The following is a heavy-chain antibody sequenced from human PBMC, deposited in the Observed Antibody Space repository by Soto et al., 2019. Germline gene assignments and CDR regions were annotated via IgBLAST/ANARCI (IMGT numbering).Heavy chain of an antibody. CDR3: AKRNDYGDY. V-gene: IGHV1-18*01. J-gene: IGHJ4*02. Sequence: ASVKVSCKAAGYTFSDYSITWVRQAPGQGLEWMGWISAYNGNTNYAQNLQGRVTMTTDTSTSTAYMELRSLRSDDTAVYYCAKRNDYGDYWGQGTLVTVSS. CDR1: GYTFSDYS. CDR2: ISAYNGNT.